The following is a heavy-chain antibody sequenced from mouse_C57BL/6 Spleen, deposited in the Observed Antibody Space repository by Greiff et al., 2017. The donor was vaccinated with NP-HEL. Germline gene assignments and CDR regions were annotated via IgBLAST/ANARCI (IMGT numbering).Heavy chain of an antibody. CDR1: GYTFTSYW. V-gene: IGHV1-53*01. J-gene: IGHJ1*03. CDR3: ARGGITTGVNWYFDV. D-gene: IGHD1-1*01. CDR2: INPSNGGT. Sequence: QVQLQQPGTELVKPGASVKLSCKASGYTFTSYWMHWVKQRPGQGLEWIGNINPSNGGTNYNEKFKSKATLTVDKSSSTAYMQLSSLTSEDSAVYYCARGGITTGVNWYFDVWGTGTTVTVSS.